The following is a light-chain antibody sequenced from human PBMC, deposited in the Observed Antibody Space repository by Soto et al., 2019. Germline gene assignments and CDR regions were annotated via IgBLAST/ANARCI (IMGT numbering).Light chain of an antibody. CDR3: QKYNSAPHT. V-gene: IGKV1-27*01. CDR1: QGISNY. Sequence: DIQMTQSPSSLSASVGDRVTITCRASQGISNYLAWYQQKPGKVPTRLIYAASTLQSGVTSRFSGSGSGTDFTLTISSLQPEDVATDYCQKYNSAPHTFGQGTKVEIK. CDR2: AAS. J-gene: IGKJ1*01.